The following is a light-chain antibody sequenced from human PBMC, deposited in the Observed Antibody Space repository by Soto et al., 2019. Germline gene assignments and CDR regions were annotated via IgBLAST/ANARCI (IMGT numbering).Light chain of an antibody. Sequence: EIVMTHSPATLSVSPGERATLSCRASQSVSSNLAWYQQKTGQAPRLLIYGASTRATGIPARFSGSGSGTEFTLTISSLQSEDFAVYYCQQYNNWAPTFGQGTKVEIK. J-gene: IGKJ1*01. CDR3: QQYNNWAPT. CDR1: QSVSSN. V-gene: IGKV3-15*01. CDR2: GAS.